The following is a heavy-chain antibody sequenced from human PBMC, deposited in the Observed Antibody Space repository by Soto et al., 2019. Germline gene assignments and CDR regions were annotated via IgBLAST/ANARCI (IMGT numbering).Heavy chain of an antibody. Sequence: LRLSCAASGITFSTYAMHWVRQAPGKGLEWVAVISYDGGGKYYADSVKGRFTISRDNSKNALSLQMNSLRAEDTAVYYCARDYYDRSGHSHSSVYWGQGTLVTVSS. J-gene: IGHJ4*02. D-gene: IGHD3-22*01. CDR1: GITFSTYA. V-gene: IGHV3-30-3*01. CDR2: ISYDGGGK. CDR3: ARDYYDRSGHSHSSVY.